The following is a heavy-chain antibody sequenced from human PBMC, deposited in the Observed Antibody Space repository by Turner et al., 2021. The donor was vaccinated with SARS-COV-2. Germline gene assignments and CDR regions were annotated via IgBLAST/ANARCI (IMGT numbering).Heavy chain of an antibody. CDR2: INPNSGGT. D-gene: IGHD6-6*01. CDR1: GYTFTGYY. Sequence: QVPLVQPGAEVTKPGAPVKVSCKAHGYTFTGYYMHWVRQAPGKGLEWMGWINPNSGGTNNAQKFQGRVTMTRDTSISTAYMDLSRLRSDDTAVYYCAREGAPVSSSSRVWFDPWGQGTLVTVSS. V-gene: IGHV1-2*02. CDR3: AREGAPVSSSSRVWFDP. J-gene: IGHJ5*02.